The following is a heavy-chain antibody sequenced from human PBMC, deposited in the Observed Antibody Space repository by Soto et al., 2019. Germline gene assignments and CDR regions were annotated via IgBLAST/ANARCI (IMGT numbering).Heavy chain of an antibody. CDR1: GFTFSRHT. CDR2: ISDDGSNT. J-gene: IGHJ4*02. D-gene: IGHD3-3*01. V-gene: IGHV3-30-3*01. CDR3: AREVNYDFWSGFNTHPYYFDD. Sequence: QVQLVESGGGVVQPGRSLRLSSAASGFTFSRHTMQWVRQAPGKGLEWVAAISDDGSNTYYADSVKGRFTISRDNSKSTMYLRMNSLSSEDTAVHHCAREVNYDFWSGFNTHPYYFDDWGQGTLVTVSS.